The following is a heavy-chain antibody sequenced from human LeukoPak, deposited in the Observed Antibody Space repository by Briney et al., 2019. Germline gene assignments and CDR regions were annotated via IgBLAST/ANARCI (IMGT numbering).Heavy chain of an antibody. CDR1: GFTFSNAW. V-gene: IGHV3-15*01. Sequence: PGGSLRLSCAASGFTFSNAWMSWVRQAPGKGLEWVGRIKSKTDGGTTDYAAPVKGRFTISRDDSKNTLYLQMNSLKTEDTAVYYCTTLPDFRSGYNDYWGQGTLVTVSS. D-gene: IGHD3-3*01. J-gene: IGHJ4*02. CDR3: TTLPDFRSGYNDY. CDR2: IKSKTDGGTT.